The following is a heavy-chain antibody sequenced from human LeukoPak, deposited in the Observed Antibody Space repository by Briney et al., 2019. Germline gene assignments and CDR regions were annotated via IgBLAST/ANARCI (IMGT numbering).Heavy chain of an antibody. D-gene: IGHD5-18*01. CDR3: ARGGTRGYSPVDY. CDR2: IKQDGSER. J-gene: IGHJ4*02. V-gene: IGHV3-7*03. CDR1: GFTFSNLW. Sequence: PGGSLRLSCAASGFTFSNLWMSWVRQAPGKGLKWVANIKQDGSERNYVDSVKGRSTISRDNAKNSLFLQMNSLRVEDTAVYYCARGGTRGYSPVDYWGQGILVTVSS.